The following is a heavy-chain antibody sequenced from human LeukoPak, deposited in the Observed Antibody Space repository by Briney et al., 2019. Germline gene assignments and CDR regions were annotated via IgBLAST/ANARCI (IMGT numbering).Heavy chain of an antibody. CDR2: IIPILGIA. Sequence: GASVKVSCKASGGTISSYTISWVRQAPGQGLEWMGRIIPILGIANYAQKFQGRVTITADKSTSTAYMELSSLRSEDTAVYYCARDPTAVAGIDAFDIWGQGTMVTVSS. V-gene: IGHV1-69*04. J-gene: IGHJ3*02. D-gene: IGHD6-19*01. CDR3: ARDPTAVAGIDAFDI. CDR1: GGTISSYT.